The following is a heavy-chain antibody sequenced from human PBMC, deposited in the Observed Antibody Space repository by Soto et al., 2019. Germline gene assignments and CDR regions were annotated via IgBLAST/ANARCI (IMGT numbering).Heavy chain of an antibody. CDR2: IYTGGTT. Sequence: EVQLVESGGALVKPGGCLRLSCAASGITFTNAWMSWVRQAPGKGLEWVSVIYTGGTTYYADSVKGRFIISRDHSKNMVYLQMNSLRVEDTAVYYCAFASAYYYYFDYWGQGTLVSVSS. J-gene: IGHJ4*02. V-gene: IGHV3-66*01. CDR1: GITFTNAW. CDR3: AFASAYYYYFDY. D-gene: IGHD3-22*01.